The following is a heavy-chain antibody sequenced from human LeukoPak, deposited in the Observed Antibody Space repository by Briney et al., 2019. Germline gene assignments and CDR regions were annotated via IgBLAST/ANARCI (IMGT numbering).Heavy chain of an antibody. CDR2: ISNDGGNR. CDR3: AKSGSSGYFES. D-gene: IGHD6-6*01. CDR1: GFTFGSSV. Sequence: PGGSLRLSCAASGFTFGSSVMHWVRQAPGKGLEWVADISNDGGNRYYADSVEGRFTISRDNSQNTLYLLMNSLRGEDTAVHYCAKSGSSGYFESWGQGTLVTVSS. J-gene: IGHJ4*02. V-gene: IGHV3-33*06.